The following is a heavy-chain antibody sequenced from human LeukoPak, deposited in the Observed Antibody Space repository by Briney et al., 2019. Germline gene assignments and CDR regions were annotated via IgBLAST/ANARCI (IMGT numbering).Heavy chain of an antibody. V-gene: IGHV5-51*01. D-gene: IGHD3-22*01. CDR3: ARTGREYYDGTGAFAY. CDR2: IYPGDSDT. J-gene: IGHJ4*02. Sequence: GGSLQISCKGSGYRFTTYWIGWVRRLPGKGLEGMGIIYPGDSDTRYSPSFQGQVTISADKSSSTAYLQWSSRKASDPAMYYCARTGREYYDGTGAFAYWGQGTLVTVPS. CDR1: GYRFTTYW.